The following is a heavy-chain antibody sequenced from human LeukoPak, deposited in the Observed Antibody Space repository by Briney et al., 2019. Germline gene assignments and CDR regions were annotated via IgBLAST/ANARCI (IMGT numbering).Heavy chain of an antibody. CDR1: GGSFSGYY. V-gene: IGHV4-34*01. J-gene: IGHJ3*02. CDR3: ARGRGYNAFDI. D-gene: IGHD5-18*01. CDR2: INHSGST. Sequence: SETLSLTCAVYGGSFSGYYWSWIPQPPGKGLEWIGEINHSGSTNYNPSLKSRVTISVDTSKNQFSLKLSSVTAADTAVYYCARGRGYNAFDIWGQGTMVTVSS.